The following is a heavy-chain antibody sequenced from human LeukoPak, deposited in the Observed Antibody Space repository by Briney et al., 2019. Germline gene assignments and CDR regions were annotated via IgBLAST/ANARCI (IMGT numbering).Heavy chain of an antibody. CDR3: ARLSDALDY. D-gene: IGHD2-21*02. J-gene: IGHJ4*02. CDR1: GFTFSSYE. V-gene: IGHV3-48*03. Sequence: GGSLRLSCAASGFTFSSYEMNWVRQAPGKGLEWVSFIGSSGATIYYADSVKGRFTISRDNAKNSLYLQMNSLRAEDTAVYYCARLSDALDYWGQETLVTVSS. CDR2: IGSSGATI.